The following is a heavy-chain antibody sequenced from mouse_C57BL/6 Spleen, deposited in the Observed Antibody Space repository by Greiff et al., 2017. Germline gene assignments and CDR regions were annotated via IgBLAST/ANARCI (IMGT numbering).Heavy chain of an antibody. D-gene: IGHD2-2*01. Sequence: VKLVESGGGLVKPGGSLKLSCAASGFTFSDYGMHWVRQAPEKGLEWVAYISSGSSSIYYADTVQGRFTISRSNAKNTLSLQMTRLRSADTAMYYCVSLYYGYDGFDYWGQGTTLTVSS. V-gene: IGHV5-17*01. CDR3: VSLYYGYDGFDY. CDR2: ISSGSSSI. CDR1: GFTFSDYG. J-gene: IGHJ2*01.